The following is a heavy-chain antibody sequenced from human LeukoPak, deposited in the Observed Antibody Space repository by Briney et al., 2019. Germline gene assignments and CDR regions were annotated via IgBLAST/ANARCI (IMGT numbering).Heavy chain of an antibody. V-gene: IGHV4-39*07. CDR3: ARDNQVNKWELLRVIDY. CDR1: GDSISSSSYY. J-gene: IGHJ4*02. Sequence: SETLSLTCTVSGDSISSSSYYWGWVRQPPGKGLEWIGSIYYSGSTYYNPSLKSRFTISVDTSKNQFSLKLSSVTAADTAVYYCARDNQVNKWELLRVIDYWGQGTLVTVAS. CDR2: IYYSGST. D-gene: IGHD1-26*01.